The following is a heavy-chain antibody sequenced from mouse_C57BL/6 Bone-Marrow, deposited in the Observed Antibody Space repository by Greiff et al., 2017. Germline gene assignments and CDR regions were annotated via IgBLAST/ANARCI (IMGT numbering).Heavy chain of an antibody. J-gene: IGHJ4*01. CDR3: AREDDGYYVNYAMDY. CDR1: GYTFTSYW. D-gene: IGHD2-3*01. CDR2: IYPGSGST. V-gene: IGHV1-55*01. Sequence: QVQLQQPGAELVKPGASVKMSCKASGYTFTSYWITWVKQRPGQGLEWIGDIYPGSGSTNYSEKFKSKATLTVDTSSSTAYMQLSSLTSEDSAVYYCAREDDGYYVNYAMDYWGQGTSVTVSS.